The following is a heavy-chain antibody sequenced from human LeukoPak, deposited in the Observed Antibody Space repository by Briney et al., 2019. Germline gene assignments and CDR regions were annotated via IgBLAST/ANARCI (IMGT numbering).Heavy chain of an antibody. CDR2: ISYDGSNK. J-gene: IGHJ6*02. Sequence: GRSLRLSCAASGFTFRSYAMHWVRQAPGKGLEWVAVISYDGSNKYYADSVEGRFTISRDNSKNTLYLQMNSLRAEDTAVYYCARDLHAYYYDSSGDTGMDVWGQGTTVTVSS. V-gene: IGHV3-30-3*01. D-gene: IGHD3-22*01. CDR1: GFTFRSYA. CDR3: ARDLHAYYYDSSGDTGMDV.